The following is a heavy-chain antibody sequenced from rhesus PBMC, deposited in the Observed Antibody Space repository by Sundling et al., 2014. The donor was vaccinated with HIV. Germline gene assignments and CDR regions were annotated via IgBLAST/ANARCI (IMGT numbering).Heavy chain of an antibody. J-gene: IGHJ3*01. Sequence: QVQLQESGPGLVKPSETLSLTCAVSGGSISDNYWSWIRQPPGKGLEWIGFIYGTITDTNYNPSLRSRVTISKDTSKNQLSLKLTSVTAADTAVYYCTRDGGLGEWGQGLRVTVSS. CDR3: TRDGGLGE. V-gene: IGHV4-81*01. D-gene: IGHD3-34*01. CDR2: IYGTITDT. CDR1: GGSISDNYW.